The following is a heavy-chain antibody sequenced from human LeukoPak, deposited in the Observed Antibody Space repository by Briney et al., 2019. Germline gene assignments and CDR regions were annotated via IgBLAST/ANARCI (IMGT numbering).Heavy chain of an antibody. CDR3: ARGGYYGSGNDFRFDP. J-gene: IGHJ5*02. CDR1: GGSISSYY. V-gene: IGHV4-59*13. CDR2: IDYSGYT. D-gene: IGHD3-10*01. Sequence: PSETLSLTCTVSGGSISSYYWSWIRQPPGKGLEWIGDIDYSGYTNYNPSLKSRVTISVDTSKNQFSLKLTSVTAADTAVYFCARGGYYGSGNDFRFDPWGQGTLVTVSS.